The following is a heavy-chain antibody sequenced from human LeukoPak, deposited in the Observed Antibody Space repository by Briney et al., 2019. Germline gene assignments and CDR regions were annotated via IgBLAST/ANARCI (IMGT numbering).Heavy chain of an antibody. D-gene: IGHD1-26*01. CDR3: ARGGFSGSYYVDY. J-gene: IGHJ4*01. Sequence: SETLSLTCAVYGGSFSGYYWSWIRQPPGKGLEWIGEINHSGSTNYNPSLQSRVTISVDTSKNQFSLKLSSVTAADTAVYYCARGGFSGSYYVDYWGQGTMVTVSS. CDR2: INHSGST. V-gene: IGHV4-34*01. CDR1: GGSFSGYY.